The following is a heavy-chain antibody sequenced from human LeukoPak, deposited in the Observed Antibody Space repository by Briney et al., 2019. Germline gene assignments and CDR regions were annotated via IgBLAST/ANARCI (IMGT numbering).Heavy chain of an antibody. CDR3: ARVKGWPPGWFDP. CDR2: IYHSGST. D-gene: IGHD5-24*01. J-gene: IGHJ5*02. V-gene: IGHV4-38-2*02. CDR1: GYSISSGYY. Sequence: SETLSLTCTVSGYSISSGYYWGRIRQPPGKGLEWIGSIYHSGSTYYNPFLKSRVTISVDTSKNQFSLKLSSVTAADTAVYYCARVKGWPPGWFDPWGQGTLVTVSS.